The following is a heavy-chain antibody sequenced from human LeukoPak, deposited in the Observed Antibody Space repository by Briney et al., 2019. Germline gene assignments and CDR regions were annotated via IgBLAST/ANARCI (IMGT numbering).Heavy chain of an antibody. D-gene: IGHD6-13*01. CDR3: ARGRGARSSRWYNWFDP. CDR1: GGSISSSSYY. Sequence: SETLSLTCTVSGGSISSSSYYWGWIRQPPGKGLEWIGSIYYSGSTYYNPSLKSRVTISIDTSKNQFSLEMSSVTAADTAVYYCARGRGARSSRWYNWFDPWGQGTLVTVSS. J-gene: IGHJ5*02. CDR2: IYYSGST. V-gene: IGHV4-39*07.